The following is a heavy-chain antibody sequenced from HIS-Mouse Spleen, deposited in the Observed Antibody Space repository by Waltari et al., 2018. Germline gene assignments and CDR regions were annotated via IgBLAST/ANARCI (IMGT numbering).Heavy chain of an antibody. CDR2: SSSNRGSI. J-gene: IGHJ4*02. CDR3: AKGGTVTTSDFDY. Sequence: EVQLVESGGGLVQPGRSLRLSCAASGFTFDDYAMHWVRQAPGKWLGWVSGSSSNRGSIGFADSVKGRFTISRDNAKNSLYLQMNSLRAEDTALYYCAKGGTVTTSDFDYWGQGTLVTVSS. D-gene: IGHD4-17*01. CDR1: GFTFDDYA. V-gene: IGHV3-9*01.